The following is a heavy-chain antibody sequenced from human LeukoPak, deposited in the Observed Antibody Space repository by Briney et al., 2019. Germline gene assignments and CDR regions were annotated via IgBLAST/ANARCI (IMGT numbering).Heavy chain of an antibody. J-gene: IGHJ6*03. Sequence: SVKVSCKASGGTFSSYAISWVRQAPGQGLEWMGRIIPILGIANYAQKFQGRVTITADKSTSTAYMELSSLRSEDTAVYYCATATPGYSSEYYYYYMDVWGKGTTVTVSS. V-gene: IGHV1-69*04. CDR3: ATATPGYSSEYYYYYMDV. CDR2: IIPILGIA. CDR1: GGTFSSYA. D-gene: IGHD6-19*01.